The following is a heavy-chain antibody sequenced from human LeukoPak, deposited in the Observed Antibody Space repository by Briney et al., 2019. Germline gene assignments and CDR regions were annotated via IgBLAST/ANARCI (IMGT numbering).Heavy chain of an antibody. V-gene: IGHV3-7*01. Sequence: PGGSLRLSCAASGFTFSTYWMTWVRQAPGKGLEWVANIKQDGSEKYYVDSVKGRFTISRDNAKNSLYLQMNSLRAEDTAVYYCARAPFRYSYGYGFSYWGQGTLVTVSS. CDR3: ARAPFRYSYGYGFSY. J-gene: IGHJ4*02. D-gene: IGHD5-18*01. CDR2: IKQDGSEK. CDR1: GFTFSTYW.